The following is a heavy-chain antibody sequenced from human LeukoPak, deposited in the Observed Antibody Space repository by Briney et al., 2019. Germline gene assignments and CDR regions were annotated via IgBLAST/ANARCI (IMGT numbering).Heavy chain of an antibody. CDR1: GFTFSDYY. J-gene: IGHJ4*02. CDR2: ISSSGSTI. CDR3: ARINLSGPFDY. D-gene: IGHD6-19*01. Sequence: GGSLKLSCAASGFTFSDYYMSWIRQAPGKGLEWVSYISSSGSTIYYADSVKGRFTISRDNAKNSLYLQMNSLRAEDTAVYYCARINLSGPFDYWGQGTLVTVSS. V-gene: IGHV3-11*01.